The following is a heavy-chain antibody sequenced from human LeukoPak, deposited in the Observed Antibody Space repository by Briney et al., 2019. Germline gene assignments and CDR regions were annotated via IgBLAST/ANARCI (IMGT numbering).Heavy chain of an antibody. CDR1: GFSFSSNN. V-gene: IGHV3-48*04. D-gene: IGHD3-10*02. Sequence: TGGSLRLSCAASGFSFSSNNMNWVRQAPGKGLEWVSYISSSGSTIYYADSVKGRFTISRDNAKNSLYLQMNSLRAEDTAVYYCAELGITMIGGVWGKGTTVTISS. CDR2: ISSSGSTI. CDR3: AELGITMIGGV. J-gene: IGHJ6*04.